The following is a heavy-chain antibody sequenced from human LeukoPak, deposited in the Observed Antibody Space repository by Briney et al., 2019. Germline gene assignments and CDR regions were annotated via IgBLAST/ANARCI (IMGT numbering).Heavy chain of an antibody. D-gene: IGHD1-26*01. Sequence: SETLSLTCTVSGGSISSYYWSWIRQPPGKGLEWIGYVYYSGSTNYNPSLKSRVTISVDTSKKQFSLKLSSVTAADTAVYYCARVSRVSGSSFYYYYYMDVWGKGTTATVS. V-gene: IGHV4-59*12. CDR1: GGSISSYY. CDR3: ARVSRVSGSSFYYYYYMDV. CDR2: VYYSGST. J-gene: IGHJ6*03.